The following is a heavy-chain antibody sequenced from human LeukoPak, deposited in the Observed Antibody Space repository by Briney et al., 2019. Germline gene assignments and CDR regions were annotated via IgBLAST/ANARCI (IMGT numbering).Heavy chain of an antibody. D-gene: IGHD4-23*01. CDR3: AVVTTTTFDY. V-gene: IGHV4-59*01. CDR2: IYYNGNT. CDR1: GDSIKNYY. Sequence: SETLSLTCSVSGDSIKNYYWSWIRQPPGKGLEWIGYIYYNGNTNYNPSLKSRVTMSSDTSKSQFSLKLSSVTAADTAVYYCAVVTTTTFDYWGQGTLVTVSS. J-gene: IGHJ4*02.